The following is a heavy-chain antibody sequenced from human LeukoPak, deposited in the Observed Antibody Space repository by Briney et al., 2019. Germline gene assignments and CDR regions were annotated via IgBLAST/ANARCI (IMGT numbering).Heavy chain of an antibody. CDR2: IYPRDSDT. D-gene: IGHD5-12*01. V-gene: IGHV5-51*01. CDR1: GYIFTNYW. J-gene: IGHJ4*02. CDR3: ARRQYSGYDFDF. Sequence: GESLKISCKASGYIFTNYWIGWVRQMPGKGLEWMGIIYPRDSDTRYSPSLQGQVTVSADKSISTAYLQWNTLEASDTAMYYCARRQYSGYDFDFWGQGTLVTVSS.